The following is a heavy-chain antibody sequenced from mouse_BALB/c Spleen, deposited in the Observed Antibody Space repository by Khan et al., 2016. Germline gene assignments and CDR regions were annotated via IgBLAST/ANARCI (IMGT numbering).Heavy chain of an antibody. CDR2: ISYSGST. V-gene: IGHV3-2*02. CDR1: GYSITSDYA. Sequence: EVQLQESGPGLVKPSQSLSLTCTVTGYSITSDYAWNWIRQFPGNKLEWMGYISYSGSTSYNPSPKSRIPITRDTSKNQFFLQLNSVTTEDTATYYCATGTYYFDYWGQGTTLTVSS. CDR3: ATGTYYFDY. J-gene: IGHJ2*01. D-gene: IGHD4-1*01.